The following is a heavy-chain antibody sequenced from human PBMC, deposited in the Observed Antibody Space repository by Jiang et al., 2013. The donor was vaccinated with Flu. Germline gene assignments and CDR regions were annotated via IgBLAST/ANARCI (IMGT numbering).Heavy chain of an antibody. CDR1: GGSMRSSAAY. J-gene: IGHJ5*01. Sequence: GSGLVKPSEALSLFCSVSGGSMRSSAAYWDWIRQPPGKGLEWIGSIYYGGNTYYNPSLKSRVTISVDTSQRHFSLNLTSVTAADTAVYYCVRRVVVGYCDSTTCRDWFDSWGQGIQVTVSS. V-gene: IGHV4-39*02. CDR2: IYYGGNT. D-gene: IGHD2-2*01. CDR3: VRRVVVGYCDSTTCRDWFDS.